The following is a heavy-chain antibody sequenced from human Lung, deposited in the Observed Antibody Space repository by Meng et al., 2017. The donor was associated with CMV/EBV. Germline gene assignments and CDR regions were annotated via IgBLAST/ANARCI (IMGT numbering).Heavy chain of an antibody. V-gene: IGHV1-69*05. J-gene: IGHJ6*02. CDR1: GGTFSSYA. Sequence: SVXVSCXXSGGTFSSYAISWVRQAPGQGLEWMGGIIPIFGTANYAQKFQGRVTITTDESTSTAYMELSSLRSEDTAVYYCARGGYQLLVYYYYYGMDVWGQGTTVTVSS. D-gene: IGHD2-2*01. CDR3: ARGGYQLLVYYYYYGMDV. CDR2: IIPIFGTA.